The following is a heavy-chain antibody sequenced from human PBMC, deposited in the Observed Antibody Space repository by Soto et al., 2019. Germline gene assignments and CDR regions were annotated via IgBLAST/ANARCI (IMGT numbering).Heavy chain of an antibody. Sequence: GGSLRLSCAAPGFTFSGSAMHWVRQASGKGLEWVGRIRNKANSYATAYAASVKGRFTISRDDTKNTAYLQMNSLKTEDTAVYYCTRPEYYYDSSGYYKDYYYGMDVWGKGPTVTVSS. D-gene: IGHD3-22*01. J-gene: IGHJ6*04. CDR1: GFTFSGSA. V-gene: IGHV3-73*01. CDR3: TRPEYYYDSSGYYKDYYYGMDV. CDR2: IRNKANSYAT.